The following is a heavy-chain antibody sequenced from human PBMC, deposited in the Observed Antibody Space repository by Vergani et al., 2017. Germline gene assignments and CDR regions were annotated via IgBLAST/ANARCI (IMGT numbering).Heavy chain of an antibody. V-gene: IGHV3-15*01. CDR2: IKSKTDGGTT. J-gene: IGHJ6*02. Sequence: EVQLVESGGGLVKPGGSLRLSCAASGFTFSNAWMSWVRQAPGKGLEWVGRIKSKTDGGTTDYAAPVKGRFTSSRDDSKNTLYLQMNSLKTEDTAVYYCTTGTEKVRGESRYYYYGMDVWGQGTTVTVSS. CDR3: TTGTEKVRGESRYYYYGMDV. D-gene: IGHD3-10*01. CDR1: GFTFSNAW.